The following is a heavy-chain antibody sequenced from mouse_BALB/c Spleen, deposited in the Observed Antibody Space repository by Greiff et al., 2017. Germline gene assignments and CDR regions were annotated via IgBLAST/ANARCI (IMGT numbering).Heavy chain of an antibody. Sequence: EVKLVESGGGLVQPGGSMKLSCVASGFTFSNYWMNWVRQSPEKGLEWVAEIRLKSNNYATHYAESVKGRFTISRDDSKSSVYLQMNNLRAEDTGIYYCTRLYDYNYFDYWGQGTTLTVSS. CDR1: GFTFSNYW. CDR2: IRLKSNNYAT. CDR3: TRLYDYNYFDY. J-gene: IGHJ2*01. D-gene: IGHD2-4*01. V-gene: IGHV6-6*02.